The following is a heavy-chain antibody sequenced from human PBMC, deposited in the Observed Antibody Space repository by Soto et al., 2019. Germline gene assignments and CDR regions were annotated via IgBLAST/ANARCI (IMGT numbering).Heavy chain of an antibody. J-gene: IGHJ4*02. CDR1: GYKFTVYC. CDR2: IYPGDSDT. CDR3: ARQACLGANCYSNLFFDN. V-gene: IGHV5-51*01. Sequence: GESLKISCNASGYKFTVYCIGWVLQMPGKGLEWMGIIYPGDSDTRYSPSFDGHVTISADKSTNTAYLQWSGLKASDTAIYYCARQACLGANCYSNLFFDNWGQGTLVTVSS. D-gene: IGHD2-15*01.